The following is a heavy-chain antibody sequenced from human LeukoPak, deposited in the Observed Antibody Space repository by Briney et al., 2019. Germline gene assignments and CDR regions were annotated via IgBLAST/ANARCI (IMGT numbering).Heavy chain of an antibody. V-gene: IGHV3-21*01. CDR1: GFTFSTYS. J-gene: IGHJ4*02. D-gene: IGHD2-15*01. Sequence: GGSLRLSCAASGFTFSTYSMNWVRQAPREGVEWVSSIISSSSYIYYADSVKGRFTISRDNAKNSLYLQMNSLRAEDTAVYYCARDPQYCSGGSCYSFDYWGQGTLVTVSS. CDR2: IISSSSYI. CDR3: ARDPQYCSGGSCYSFDY.